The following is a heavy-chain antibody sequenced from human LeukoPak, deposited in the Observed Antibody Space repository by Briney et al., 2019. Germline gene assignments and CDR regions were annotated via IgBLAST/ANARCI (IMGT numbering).Heavy chain of an antibody. CDR2: INPNSGGT. Sequence: ASVKVSCKASGYTFTGYYMHWVRQAPGQGLEWMGWINPNSGGTNFAQKFRGRVTMTRDTSISAAYMELSRLRSEDTAVYYCARDSYYGSGREAFDIWGQGTMVTVSS. CDR1: GYTFTGYY. J-gene: IGHJ3*02. V-gene: IGHV1-2*02. CDR3: ARDSYYGSGREAFDI. D-gene: IGHD3-10*01.